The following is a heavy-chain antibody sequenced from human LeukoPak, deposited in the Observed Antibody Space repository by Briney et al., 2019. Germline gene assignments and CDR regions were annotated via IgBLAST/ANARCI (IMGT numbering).Heavy chain of an antibody. V-gene: IGHV4-59*01. CDR3: ASSLPLRSGGFGLDYYYGMDV. CDR1: GGSISSYY. D-gene: IGHD6-19*01. CDR2: IYYSGST. J-gene: IGHJ6*02. Sequence: SETLSLTCTVSGGSISSYYWSWIRQPPGKGLEWIGYIYYSGSTNYNPSLKSRVTISVDTSKNQFSLKLSSVTAADTAVYYCASSLPLRSGGFGLDYYYGMDVWGQGTTVTVSS.